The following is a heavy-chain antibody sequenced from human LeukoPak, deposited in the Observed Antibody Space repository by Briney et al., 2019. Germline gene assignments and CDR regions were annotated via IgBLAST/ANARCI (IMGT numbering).Heavy chain of an antibody. V-gene: IGHV3-7*03. CDR1: GFTFSNFW. D-gene: IGHD1-14*01. Sequence: GGSLRLSCTASGFTFSNFWMGWVRQAPGKGLEWVANIKQDGSEKYYVDSVKGRFTISRDNAKNSLYLQMNSLRAEDTAVYYCARDAVTYASSFDYWGQGTLVTVSS. J-gene: IGHJ4*02. CDR3: ARDAVTYASSFDY. CDR2: IKQDGSEK.